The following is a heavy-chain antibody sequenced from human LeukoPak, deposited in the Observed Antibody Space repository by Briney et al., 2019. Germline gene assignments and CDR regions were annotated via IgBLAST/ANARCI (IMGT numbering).Heavy chain of an antibody. Sequence: GGSLRLSCAASGFTFSSYAMSWVRQAPGKGLEWVAVISYDGSNKYYADSVKGRFTISRDNSKNTLYLQMNSLRAEDTAVYYCAIDIGGSNDYWGQGTLVTVSS. CDR1: GFTFSSYA. V-gene: IGHV3-30*03. J-gene: IGHJ4*02. CDR2: ISYDGSNK. D-gene: IGHD3-16*01. CDR3: AIDIGGSNDY.